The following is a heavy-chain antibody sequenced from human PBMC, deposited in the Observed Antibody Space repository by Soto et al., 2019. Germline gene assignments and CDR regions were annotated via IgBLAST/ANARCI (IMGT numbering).Heavy chain of an antibody. J-gene: IGHJ4*02. CDR3: ARSSSYYDSSGYSY. CDR1: GGSFSGYY. D-gene: IGHD3-22*01. CDR2: INHSGST. Sequence: PSETLSLTCAVYGGSFSGYYWSWIRQPPGKGLEWIGEINHSGSTNYNPSLKSRVTISVDTSKNQFSLKLSSVTAADTAVYYCARSSSYYDSSGYSYWGQGTLVTVSS. V-gene: IGHV4-34*01.